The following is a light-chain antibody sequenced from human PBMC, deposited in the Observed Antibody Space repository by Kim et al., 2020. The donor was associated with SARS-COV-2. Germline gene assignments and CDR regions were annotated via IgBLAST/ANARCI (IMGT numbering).Light chain of an antibody. CDR2: RNN. CDR1: SSTIGSNY. CDR3: AAWDDSLSGWV. Sequence: GQRVTISCSVSSSTIGSNYVYWYQQLPGTAPKLLIYRNNQRPSGVPDRFSGSKSGTSASLAISGLRSEDEADYYCAAWDDSLSGWVFGGGTQLTVL. V-gene: IGLV1-47*01. J-gene: IGLJ3*02.